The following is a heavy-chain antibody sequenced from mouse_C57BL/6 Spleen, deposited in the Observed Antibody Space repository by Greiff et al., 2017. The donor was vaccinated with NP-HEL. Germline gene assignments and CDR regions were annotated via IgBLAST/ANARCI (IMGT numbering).Heavy chain of an antibody. CDR2: ISYDGSN. Sequence: EVQVVESGPGLVKPSQSLSLTCSVTGYSITSGYYWNWIRQFPGNKLEWMGYISYDGSNNYIPSLKNRISITRDTSKNQFFLKLNSVTTEDTATYYCARERNGNPRWFAYWGQGTLVTVSA. D-gene: IGHD2-1*01. CDR1: GYSITSGYY. J-gene: IGHJ3*01. CDR3: ARERNGNPRWFAY. V-gene: IGHV3-6*01.